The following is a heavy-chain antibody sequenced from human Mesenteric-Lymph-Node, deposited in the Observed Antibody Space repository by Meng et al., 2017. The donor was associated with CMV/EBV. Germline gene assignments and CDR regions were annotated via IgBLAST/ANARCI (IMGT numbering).Heavy chain of an antibody. CDR3: ARESWGVYYYYGMDV. V-gene: IGHV3-23*01. J-gene: IGHJ6*02. CDR1: GFTFSSYA. CDR2: ISGSGGST. Sequence: GESLKISCAASGFTFSSYAMSWVRQAPGKGLEWVSAISGSGGSTSYADSVKGRFTISRDNAKNTLYLQMNSLRAEDTAVYYCARESWGVYYYYGMDVWGQGTTVTVS. D-gene: IGHD3-10*01.